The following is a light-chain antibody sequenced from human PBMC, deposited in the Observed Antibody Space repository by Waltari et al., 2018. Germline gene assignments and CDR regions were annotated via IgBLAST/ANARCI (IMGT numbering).Light chain of an antibody. Sequence: QSVLTQPPSASGTPGPRVTIPCSGSSSNIGSTTVNWYQQPPGTAPKLLIYRNNQRPSGVPDRFSGSKSGTSASLAISGLQSEDEADYYCAAWDDSLNGVVFGGGTKLTVL. CDR1: SSNIGSTT. CDR3: AAWDDSLNGVV. J-gene: IGLJ2*01. V-gene: IGLV1-44*01. CDR2: RNN.